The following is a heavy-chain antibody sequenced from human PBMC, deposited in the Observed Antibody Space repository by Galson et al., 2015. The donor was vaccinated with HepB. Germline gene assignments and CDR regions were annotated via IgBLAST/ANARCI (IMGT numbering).Heavy chain of an antibody. V-gene: IGHV1-46*01. CDR1: GYTFTSYY. CDR3: ARDGVYSHDYGGNKGYYYYGMDV. J-gene: IGHJ6*02. CDR2: TNPSGGST. D-gene: IGHD4-23*01. Sequence: SVKVSCKASGYTFTSYYMHWVRQAPGQGLEWMGITNPSGGSTSYAQKFQGRVTMTRDTSTSTVYMELSSLRSEDTAVYYCARDGVYSHDYGGNKGYYYYGMDVWGQGTTVTVSS.